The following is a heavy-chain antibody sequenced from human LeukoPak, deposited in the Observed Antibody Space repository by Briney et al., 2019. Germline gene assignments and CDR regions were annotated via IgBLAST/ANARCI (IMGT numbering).Heavy chain of an antibody. J-gene: IGHJ6*04. CDR3: ARSWGSHYYGMDV. D-gene: IGHD7-27*01. CDR2: IIPIFGTA. CDR1: RGTFSSYA. Sequence: ASVKVSCKAYRGTFSSYAVSWVGQAPGQGLEWMGGIIPIFGTANYAQKFQGRVTITADKSTSTAYMELSSLRSEDTAVYYCARSWGSHYYGMDVWGKGTMVTVSS. V-gene: IGHV1-69*06.